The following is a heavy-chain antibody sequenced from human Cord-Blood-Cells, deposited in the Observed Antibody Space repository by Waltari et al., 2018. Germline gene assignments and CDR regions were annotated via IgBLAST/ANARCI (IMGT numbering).Heavy chain of an antibody. D-gene: IGHD1-26*01. V-gene: IGHV3-53*01. Sequence: EVQLVESGGGLIQPGGSLRLSCAASGFTVSSNYMIWVRQAPGKGLEWVSVIYSGGSTYYADSVKGRFTISRDNSKNTLYLQMNSLRAEDTAVYYCARGGYSGSYYFDYWGQGTLVTVSS. CDR3: ARGGYSGSYYFDY. CDR2: IYSGGST. CDR1: GFTVSSNY. J-gene: IGHJ4*02.